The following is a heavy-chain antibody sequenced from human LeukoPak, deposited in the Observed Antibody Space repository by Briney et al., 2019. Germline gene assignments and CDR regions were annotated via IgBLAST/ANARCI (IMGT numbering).Heavy chain of an antibody. CDR3: ARGTQSPVSGYFDF. D-gene: IGHD3-10*01. CDR2: ISGSGTTI. V-gene: IGHV3-48*03. CDR1: GFTFSSYD. J-gene: IGHJ4*02. Sequence: GGSLRLSCAASGFTFSSYDINWVRQAPGKGLEWVSYISGSGTTIYYADSVKGRFTISSDNAKNSLYLQMNSLRAEDTAVYYCARGTQSPVSGYFDFWGQGTLVTVSS.